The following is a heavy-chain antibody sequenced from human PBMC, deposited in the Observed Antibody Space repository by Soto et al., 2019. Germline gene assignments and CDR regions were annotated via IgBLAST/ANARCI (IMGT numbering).Heavy chain of an antibody. V-gene: IGHV4-59*01. CDR3: ARGGYISGYYPPRSFDY. CDR2: IYYSGST. D-gene: IGHD3-22*01. J-gene: IGHJ4*02. Sequence: PSETLSLTCTVYGGSISNYYWSWIRQSPGKGLEWIGYIYYSGSTNYNPSLKSRVTISVDTSTNQFSLNLSSVTAADTAVYYCARGGYISGYYPPRSFDYWCQGPFVT. CDR1: GGSISNYY.